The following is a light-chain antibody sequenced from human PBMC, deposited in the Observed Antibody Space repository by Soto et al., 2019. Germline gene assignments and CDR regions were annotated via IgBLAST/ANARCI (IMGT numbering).Light chain of an antibody. Sequence: EMVMTQSPATLSVSPGERATLSYRASQSVTTNLAWFQQKPGQAPKLLIFGASMRATGIPARFSGSGSGTEFTLTISSLQSEDSATYYCQQYNNWPPYTFGQGTKLEIK. CDR1: QSVTTN. CDR3: QQYNNWPPYT. J-gene: IGKJ2*01. V-gene: IGKV3-15*01. CDR2: GAS.